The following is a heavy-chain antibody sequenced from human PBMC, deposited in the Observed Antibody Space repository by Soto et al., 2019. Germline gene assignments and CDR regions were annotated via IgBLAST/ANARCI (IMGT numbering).Heavy chain of an antibody. CDR2: ISSTTNYI. V-gene: IGHV3-21*01. J-gene: IGHJ4*02. CDR3: ARESEDLTSNFDY. Sequence: VQLVESGGGLVKPGGSLRLSCAASGFTFTRYSMNWVRQAPGKGLEWVSSISSTTNYIYYADSMKGRFTVSRDNAKNSVYLEMNSLRAEDTAVYYGARESEDLTSNFDYWGQGTLVTVSS. CDR1: GFTFTRYS.